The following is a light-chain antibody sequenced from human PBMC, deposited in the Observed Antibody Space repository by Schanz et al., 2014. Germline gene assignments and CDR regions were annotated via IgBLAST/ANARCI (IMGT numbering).Light chain of an antibody. CDR2: DVN. CDR1: SSDIGGRAY. CDR3: SSYTTTTWRV. J-gene: IGLJ3*02. Sequence: QSALTQPASVSGSPGQSITISCTGTSSDIGGRAYVSWYQQRPGKAPQLILYDVNSRPSGVSNRFSGSKSGNTASLTISGLQAEDEADYHCSSYTTTTWRVFGGGTKLTVL. V-gene: IGLV2-14*01.